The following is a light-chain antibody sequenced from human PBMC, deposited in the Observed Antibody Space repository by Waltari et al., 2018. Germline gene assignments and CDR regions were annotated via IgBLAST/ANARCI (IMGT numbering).Light chain of an antibody. CDR3: SSYTSSSTFL. CDR1: SNDVGNYDY. CDR2: EVS. V-gene: IGLV2-14*01. Sequence: QSALTQPASVSGSPGQSITISCTETSNDVGNYDYVSWYQQHPRKAPKLMIFEVSKRPSGISNRFSGSKSGNTASLTISGLQPEDEGDYYCSSYTSSSTFLFGGGTKLTVL. J-gene: IGLJ2*01.